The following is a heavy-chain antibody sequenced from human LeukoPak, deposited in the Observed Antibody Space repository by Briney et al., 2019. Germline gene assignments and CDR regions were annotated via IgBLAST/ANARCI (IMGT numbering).Heavy chain of an antibody. CDR3: AKLFPPSYYDFWSGSRYYFDY. CDR1: GFTFSSYA. J-gene: IGHJ4*02. Sequence: PGRSLRLSCAASGFTFSSYAMHWVRQAPGKGLEWVAVISYDGSNKYYADSVKGRFTISRDNSKNTLYLQMNSLRAEDTAVYYCAKLFPPSYYDFWSGSRYYFDYWGQGTLVTVSS. V-gene: IGHV3-30-3*02. D-gene: IGHD3-3*01. CDR2: ISYDGSNK.